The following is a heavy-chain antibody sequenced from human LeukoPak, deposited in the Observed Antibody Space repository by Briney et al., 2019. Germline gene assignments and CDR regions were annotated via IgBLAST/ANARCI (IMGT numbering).Heavy chain of an antibody. CDR1: GFTFSSYW. CDR2: INSDGSST. CDR3: ARVPDSGSAIDY. V-gene: IGHV3-74*01. D-gene: IGHD1-26*01. J-gene: IGHJ4*02. Sequence: GGSLSLSCAASGFTFSSYWMHWVRQAPGKGLVWVSRINSDGSSTSYADSVKGRFTISRDNAKNTLYLQMNSLRAEDTAVYYCARVPDSGSAIDYWGQGTLVTVSS.